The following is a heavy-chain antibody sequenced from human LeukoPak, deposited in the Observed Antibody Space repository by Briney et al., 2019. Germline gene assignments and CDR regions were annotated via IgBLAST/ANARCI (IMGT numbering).Heavy chain of an antibody. D-gene: IGHD3-10*01. J-gene: IGHJ6*02. CDR3: ARAMRYGSAPLYYYGMDV. CDR1: GFTFSYHW. V-gene: IGHV3-74*01. CDR2: INTDGTST. Sequence: GGSLRLSCSASGFTFSYHWVHWVRQAPGKGLVWVSRINTDGTSTIHADFVKGRFTIFRDNPENTLYLQMNSLSAEDTAVYYCARAMRYGSAPLYYYGMDVWGQGTTVTVSS.